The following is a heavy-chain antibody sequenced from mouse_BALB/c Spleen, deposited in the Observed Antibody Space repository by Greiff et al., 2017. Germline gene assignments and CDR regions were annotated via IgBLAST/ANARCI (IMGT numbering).Heavy chain of an antibody. V-gene: IGHV3-2*02. CDR1: GYSFTSDYA. J-gene: IGHJ2*01. CDR3: ACYYGDDEGGLDY. Sequence: EVQLVESGPGLVKPSQSLSLTCTVTGYSFTSDYAWNWIRQFPGNILEWVGYISYSGSTSYNPSLKSRISITLDTSKNQFFLQLNSVTTEDAATYYCACYYGDDEGGLDYWGQGTTLTVSS. CDR2: ISYSGST. D-gene: IGHD2-2*01.